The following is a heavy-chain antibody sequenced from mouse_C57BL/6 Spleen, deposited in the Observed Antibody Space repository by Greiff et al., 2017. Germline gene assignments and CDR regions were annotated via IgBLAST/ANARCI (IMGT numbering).Heavy chain of an antibody. J-gene: IGHJ4*01. V-gene: IGHV1-39*01. Sequence: VQLQLSGPELVKPGASVKISCKASGYSFTDYNMNWVKHSNGKSLEWIGVINPNYGTTIYNQKFKGKATLTVDQSSSTAYMQLNSLTSEDSAVYYCAKGLDYDDYAMDYWGQGTSVTVSS. CDR1: GYSFTDYN. D-gene: IGHD2-4*01. CDR2: INPNYGTT. CDR3: AKGLDYDDYAMDY.